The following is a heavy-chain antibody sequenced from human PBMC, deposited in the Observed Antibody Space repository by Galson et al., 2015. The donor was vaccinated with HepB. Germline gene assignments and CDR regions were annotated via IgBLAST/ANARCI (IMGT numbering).Heavy chain of an antibody. Sequence: SLRLSCAASGFTFSSYAMHWVRQAPGKGLEWVAVISYDGSNKYYADSVKGRFTISRDNSKNTLYLQMNSLRAEDTAVYYCARDLYMRAGGGGGSFLGYWGQGTLVTVS. J-gene: IGHJ4*02. V-gene: IGHV3-30*04. D-gene: IGHD1-26*01. CDR2: ISYDGSNK. CDR1: GFTFSSYA. CDR3: ARDLYMRAGGGGGSFLGY.